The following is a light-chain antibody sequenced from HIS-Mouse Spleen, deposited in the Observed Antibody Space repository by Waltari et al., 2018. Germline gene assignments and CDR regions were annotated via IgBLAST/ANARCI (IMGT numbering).Light chain of an antibody. J-gene: IGLJ2*01. CDR1: SSDVGGYNY. CDR3: CSYAGSHVV. CDR2: YVS. Sequence: QSALTQPRSVSGSPGQSVTISCTGPSSDVGGYNYVSWYQQHPGKAPKLMIYYVSKRHSGVPDRFSGSKSGTTASLTISAVQAEDEADYYRCSYAGSHVVFGGGTKLTVL. V-gene: IGLV2-11*01.